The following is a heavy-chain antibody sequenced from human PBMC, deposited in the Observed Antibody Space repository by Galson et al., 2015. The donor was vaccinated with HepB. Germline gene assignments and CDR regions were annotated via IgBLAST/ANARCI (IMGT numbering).Heavy chain of an antibody. CDR1: GFTFSSYS. CDR3: ARGYDLGAFDI. CDR2: ISSSSSYI. J-gene: IGHJ3*02. D-gene: IGHD3-16*01. Sequence: SLRLSCAASGFTFSSYSMNWVRQAPGKGLEWVSSISSSSSYIYYADSVKGRFTISRDNAKNSLYLQMNSLRAEGTAVYYCARGYDLGAFDIWGQGTMVTVSS. V-gene: IGHV3-21*01.